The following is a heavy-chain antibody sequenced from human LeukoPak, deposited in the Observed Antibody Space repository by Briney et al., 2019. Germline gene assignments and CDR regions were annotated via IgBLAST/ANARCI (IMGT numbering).Heavy chain of an antibody. J-gene: IGHJ4*02. Sequence: GGSLRLSCAASGFTFSDYYMSWIRQAPGKGLEWVSYISSSGGTIYYADSVKGRFTISRDNAKNSLYLQMNSLRAEDTAVYYCARVDSSGYLDYWGQGTLVTVSS. CDR2: ISSSGGTI. D-gene: IGHD3-22*01. V-gene: IGHV3-11*01. CDR3: ARVDSSGYLDY. CDR1: GFTFSDYY.